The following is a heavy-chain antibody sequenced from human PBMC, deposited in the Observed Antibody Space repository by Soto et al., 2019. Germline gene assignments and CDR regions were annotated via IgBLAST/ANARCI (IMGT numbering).Heavy chain of an antibody. CDR2: IIPIFGTA. Sequence: QVQLVQSGAEVKKPGSSVKVSCKASGGTFSSYAISWVRQAPGQGLEWMGGIIPIFGTANYAQKFQGRVTITADESTSTAYMELSSLRSEDTAVYYCARATYYYDSSGYSPKVGDFDYWGQGTLVTVSS. CDR1: GGTFSSYA. D-gene: IGHD3-22*01. CDR3: ARATYYYDSSGYSPKVGDFDY. J-gene: IGHJ4*02. V-gene: IGHV1-69*01.